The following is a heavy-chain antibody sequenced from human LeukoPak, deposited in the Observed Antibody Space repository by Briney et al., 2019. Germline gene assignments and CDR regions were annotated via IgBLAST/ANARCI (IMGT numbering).Heavy chain of an antibody. D-gene: IGHD3-10*01. Sequence: GGSLRLSCVASGFTFSSYWMNWVRQAPGKGLEWVSYISSSGSTIYQADSVKGRFTISRDNAKNSLYLQMNSLRAEDTAVYYCARAYYYGSGSYRFPMDVWGKGTTVTISS. V-gene: IGHV3-48*04. CDR2: ISSSGSTI. J-gene: IGHJ6*03. CDR3: ARAYYYGSGSYRFPMDV. CDR1: GFTFSSYW.